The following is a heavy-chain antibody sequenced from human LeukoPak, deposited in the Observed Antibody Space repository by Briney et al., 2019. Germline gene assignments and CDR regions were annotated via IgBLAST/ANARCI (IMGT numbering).Heavy chain of an antibody. J-gene: IGHJ5*02. Sequence: GASVKVSCKASGYTFTGYYLHWVRQAPGQGLEWMGWINPSGGTNYAQKFQGRVTMTMDTSISTAYMELSRLRSDDTAVYYCARDQRSCSGGSCYPGWFAPWGQGTLVTVSS. CDR1: GYTFTGYY. CDR2: INPSGGT. D-gene: IGHD2-15*01. CDR3: ARDQRSCSGGSCYPGWFAP. V-gene: IGHV1-2*02.